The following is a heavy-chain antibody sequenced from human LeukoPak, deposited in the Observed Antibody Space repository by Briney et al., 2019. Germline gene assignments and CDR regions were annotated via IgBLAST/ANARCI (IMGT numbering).Heavy chain of an antibody. D-gene: IGHD3-3*01. CDR3: ARERDFFIDY. V-gene: IGHV3-11*04. CDR2: ITSSGSAK. Sequence: GGSLRLSCAASGFIFSDYYMSRIRQAPGRGLEWVSYITSSGSAKYYADSVKGRFTISRDNAKNSLYLQMNSLRAEDTAVYYCARERDFFIDYRGQGTLVTVSS. CDR1: GFIFSDYY. J-gene: IGHJ4*02.